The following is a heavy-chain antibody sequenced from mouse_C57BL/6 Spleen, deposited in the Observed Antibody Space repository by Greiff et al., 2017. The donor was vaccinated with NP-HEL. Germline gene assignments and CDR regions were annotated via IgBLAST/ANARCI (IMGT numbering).Heavy chain of an antibody. CDR2: ISYDGSN. J-gene: IGHJ4*01. CDR3: ARDPDGGYDGYAMDY. CDR1: GYSITSGYY. Sequence: EVQLQQSGPGLVKPSQSLSLTCSVTGYSITSGYYWNWIRQFPGNKLEWMGYISYDGSNNYNPSLKNRISITRDTSKNQFFLKLNSVTTEDTATYYCARDPDGGYDGYAMDYWGQGTSVTVSS. V-gene: IGHV3-6*01. D-gene: IGHD2-2*01.